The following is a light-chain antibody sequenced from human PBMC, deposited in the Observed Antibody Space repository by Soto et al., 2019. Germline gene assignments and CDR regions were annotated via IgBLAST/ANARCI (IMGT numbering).Light chain of an antibody. Sequence: EIVLTHSPYTLSLSPGERATISCMGSQSVRSSYLAWYQQKPGQAPRLLIYGASSRAAGIPDRFSGSGSGTDFTRAIGRLETEDFAVYYCQQYGSSPLTFGGGTKVDIK. J-gene: IGKJ4*01. CDR3: QQYGSSPLT. CDR2: GAS. CDR1: QSVRSSY. V-gene: IGKV3-20*01.